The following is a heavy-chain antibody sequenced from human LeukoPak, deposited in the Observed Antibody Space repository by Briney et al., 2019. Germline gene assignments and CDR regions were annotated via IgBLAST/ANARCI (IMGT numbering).Heavy chain of an antibody. V-gene: IGHV1-69*06. CDR1: GGTFSSYA. CDR2: IIPIFGTA. CDR3: ARAGDLVGATHYYYYYYMDV. J-gene: IGHJ6*03. D-gene: IGHD1-26*01. Sequence: SVKVSCKASGGTFSSYAISWVRQAPGQGLEWMGGIIPIFGTANYAQKFQGRVTITADKSTSTAYMELSSLRSEDTAVYYCARAGDLVGATHYYYYYYMDVWGKGTTVTVSS.